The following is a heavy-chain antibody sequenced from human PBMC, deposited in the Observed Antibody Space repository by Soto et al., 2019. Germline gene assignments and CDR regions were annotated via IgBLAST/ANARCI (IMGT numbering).Heavy chain of an antibody. CDR3: ARGSNYYGSGEGYYFDY. J-gene: IGHJ4*02. D-gene: IGHD3-10*01. CDR2: INHSGST. CDR1: GGSFSGYY. Sequence: QVQLQQWGAGLLKPSETLSLTCAVYGGSFSGYYWSWIRQPPGKGLEWIGEINHSGSTNYNPSLKIRVTISVDPSKNQFSLKLSSVTAADTAVYYCARGSNYYGSGEGYYFDYWGQGTLVTVSS. V-gene: IGHV4-34*01.